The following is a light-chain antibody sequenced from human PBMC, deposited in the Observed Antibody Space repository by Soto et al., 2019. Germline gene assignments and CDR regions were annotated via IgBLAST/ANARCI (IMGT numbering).Light chain of an antibody. J-gene: IGKJ5*01. Sequence: DIQMTQSPSTLSATVGDRVTITCRASQSISTWLAWYQQKPGKAPKLLIYDASSLEIGVPSRFSGSGSGTHFTFTISSLQTEDIGTYYCQQYDILPITFGRGKRREIK. CDR1: QSISTW. CDR2: DAS. V-gene: IGKV1-5*01. CDR3: QQYDILPIT.